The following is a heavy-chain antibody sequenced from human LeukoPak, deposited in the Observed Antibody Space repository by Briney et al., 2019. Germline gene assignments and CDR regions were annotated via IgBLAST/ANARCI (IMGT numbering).Heavy chain of an antibody. J-gene: IGHJ4*02. V-gene: IGHV1-18*04. CDR2: ISAYNGNT. D-gene: IGHD6-19*01. Sequence: ASVKVSCKASGYTFTSYGISWVRQAPGQGIEWMGWISAYNGNTNYAQKLQGRVTMTTDTSTSTAYMELRSLRSDDTAVYYCARDGGRRSLTVAPVYWGQGTLVTVSS. CDR3: ARDGGRRSLTVAPVY. CDR1: GYTFTSYG.